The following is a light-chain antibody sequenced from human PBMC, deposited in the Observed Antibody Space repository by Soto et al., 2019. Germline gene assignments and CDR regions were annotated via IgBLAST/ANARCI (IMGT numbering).Light chain of an antibody. V-gene: IGKV3-15*01. Sequence: EIVMTQSPATLSVSPGERATLYCRASQSVSSNLAWYQQKPGQAPRLLIYGASTRATGIPARFSGSGSGTEFTLTISSLQSEDFAVYYCQQYNNWPWTFGRGTKVDIK. J-gene: IGKJ1*01. CDR3: QQYNNWPWT. CDR2: GAS. CDR1: QSVSSN.